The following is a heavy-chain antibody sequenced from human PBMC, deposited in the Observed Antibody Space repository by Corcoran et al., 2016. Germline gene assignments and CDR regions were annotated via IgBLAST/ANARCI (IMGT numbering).Heavy chain of an antibody. V-gene: IGHV1-3*01. CDR3: ARGGWSSSSVLYYLDY. J-gene: IGHJ4*02. CDR1: GYTFTNYA. Sequence: QVPLVQSGAEVKEPGASVKVSCKASGYTFTNYAVHWVRQAPGQRLEWMAWINAGNGKTKYSQKFQDRVTITRDTSANTAYMEMSRLRSEDTAVYYCARGGWSSSSVLYYLDYWGQGTLVTVSS. D-gene: IGHD6-6*01. CDR2: INAGNGKT.